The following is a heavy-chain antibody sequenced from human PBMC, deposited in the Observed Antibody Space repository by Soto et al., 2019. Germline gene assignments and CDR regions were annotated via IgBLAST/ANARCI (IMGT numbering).Heavy chain of an antibody. CDR3: ARAQGSSTSLEIYYYYYYGMDV. CDR1: GGTFSSYA. CDR2: IIPISGTA. J-gene: IGHJ6*02. V-gene: IGHV1-69*01. D-gene: IGHD2-2*01. Sequence: QVQLVQSGAEVKKPGSSVKVSCKASGGTFSSYAISGVRQAPGQGLEWMGGIIPISGTANYAQKFQGRVTITADESTSTAYMELSSLRSEDTAVYYCARAQGSSTSLEIYYYYYYGMDVWGQGPTVTVSS.